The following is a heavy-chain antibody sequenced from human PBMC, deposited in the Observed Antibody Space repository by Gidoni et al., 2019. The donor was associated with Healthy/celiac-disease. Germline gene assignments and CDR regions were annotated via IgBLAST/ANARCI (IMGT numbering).Heavy chain of an antibody. J-gene: IGHJ4*02. CDR1: GGCFSGDH. CDR3: ARGRISGGITMIVVVTPFDY. V-gene: IGHV4-34*01. D-gene: IGHD3-22*01. CDR2: INHSGST. Sequence: QVQLQQWGAGVLKPSETLSLTGAVYGGCFSGDHRSWIRQPPGKGLEWIGEINHSGSTNYTPSLKSRVTISVDTSKNQFALKLSSVTAANTAVYYCARGRISGGITMIVVVTPFDYWGQGTLVTVSS.